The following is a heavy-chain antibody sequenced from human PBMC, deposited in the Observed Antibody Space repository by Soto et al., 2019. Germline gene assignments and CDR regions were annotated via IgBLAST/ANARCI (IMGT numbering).Heavy chain of an antibody. J-gene: IGHJ5*02. CDR3: ARGGIPTQNWFDP. D-gene: IGHD2-2*02. Sequence: SETLSLTCSVSGGSISSGYWTWIRHPPGKGLEWIGYIYLGGSINYNPSLQSRATVSFDTSKNQFSLKLNSVTAADTAVYYCARGGIPTQNWFDPWGPGTLVTVSS. CDR1: GGSISSGY. CDR2: IYLGGSI. V-gene: IGHV4-59*01.